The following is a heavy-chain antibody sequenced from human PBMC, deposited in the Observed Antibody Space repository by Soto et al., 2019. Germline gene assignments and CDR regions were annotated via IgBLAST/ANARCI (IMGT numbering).Heavy chain of an antibody. CDR1: GGTFSSYA. CDR2: IIPIFGTA. J-gene: IGHJ2*01. Sequence: QVQLVQSGAEVKKPGSSVKVSCKASGGTFSSYAISWVRQAPGQGLEWMGGIIPIFGTANYAQKFQGRVTITADESPSTAYMELSSLRSEDTAVYYCARGRAYESSGYYRDWYFDLWGRGTLVTVSS. V-gene: IGHV1-69*01. CDR3: ARGRAYESSGYYRDWYFDL. D-gene: IGHD3-22*01.